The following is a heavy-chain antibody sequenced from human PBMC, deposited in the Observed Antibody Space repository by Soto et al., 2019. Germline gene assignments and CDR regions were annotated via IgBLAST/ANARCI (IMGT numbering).Heavy chain of an antibody. Sequence: GGSLRLSCTGSGFTFSSYAMGLVRQAPGTGLEWVSVIAGGGSNRSYADSVKGRFTISRDSSKNTLYLQMNSLRAEDTAVYYCAKGIHKYSGSYYNYWGQGTLVTVSS. D-gene: IGHD1-26*01. CDR1: GFTFSSYA. CDR3: AKGIHKYSGSYYNY. V-gene: IGHV3-23*01. CDR2: IAGGGSNR. J-gene: IGHJ4*02.